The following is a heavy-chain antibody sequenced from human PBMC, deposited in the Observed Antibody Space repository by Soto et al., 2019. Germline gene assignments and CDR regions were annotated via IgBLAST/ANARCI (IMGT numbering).Heavy chain of an antibody. Sequence: ASVKVSCKTSGYIFTDHLIHWVRQSPGQGLQWVGWVHPDSGGTNVAQAFQDRVTMTADTSITAAYMDLARLRPDDTAIFYCARGAQGFFPVSGIYFYFDHWGQGTPVTVCS. J-gene: IGHJ4*02. V-gene: IGHV1-2*02. CDR3: ARGAQGFFPVSGIYFYFDH. D-gene: IGHD3-22*01. CDR2: VHPDSGGT. CDR1: GYIFTDHL.